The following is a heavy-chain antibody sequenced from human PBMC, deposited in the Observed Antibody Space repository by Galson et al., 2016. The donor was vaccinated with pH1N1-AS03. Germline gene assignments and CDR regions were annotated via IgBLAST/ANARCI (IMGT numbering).Heavy chain of an antibody. V-gene: IGHV3-7*01. D-gene: IGHD3-10*01. CDR2: IKNDGSDQ. J-gene: IGHJ6*02. CDR3: ASAVRGSAVDV. Sequence: MRWVRQAPGKGLESVANIKNDGSDQYYVDSVKGRFTISRDNAKNSLYLQMNSLRVEDTAIYYCASAVRGSAVDVWGQGTTVTVS.